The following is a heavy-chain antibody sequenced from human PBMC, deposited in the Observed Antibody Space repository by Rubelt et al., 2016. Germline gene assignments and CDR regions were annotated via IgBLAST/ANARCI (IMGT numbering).Heavy chain of an antibody. V-gene: IGHV1-2*02. J-gene: IGHJ3*02. D-gene: IGHD2/OR15-2a*01. Sequence: QVQLVQSGAEVKKPGASVKVSCRASGYTFTDYYFHWVLQAPGQVLELIGWINLNSGGTNYARKFQVRVTMTSDTSINTAHMELSRLRFDDTAVYYCAKYYPSPYDAFDIWGQGTMGTVSS. CDR1: GYTFTDYY. CDR3: AKYYPSPYDAFDI. CDR2: INLNSGGT.